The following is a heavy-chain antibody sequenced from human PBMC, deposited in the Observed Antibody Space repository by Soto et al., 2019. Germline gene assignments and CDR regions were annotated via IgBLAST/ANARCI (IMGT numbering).Heavy chain of an antibody. Sequence: GGALRLSCAASGFTFSSYGMHWVRQAPGKGLEWVAVIWYDGSNKYYADSVKGRFTISRDNSKNTLYLQMNSLRAEDTAVYYCARDTDWGSPYYGMDVWGQGTTVTVSS. CDR2: IWYDGSNK. V-gene: IGHV3-33*01. CDR3: ARDTDWGSPYYGMDV. CDR1: GFTFSSYG. D-gene: IGHD7-27*01. J-gene: IGHJ6*02.